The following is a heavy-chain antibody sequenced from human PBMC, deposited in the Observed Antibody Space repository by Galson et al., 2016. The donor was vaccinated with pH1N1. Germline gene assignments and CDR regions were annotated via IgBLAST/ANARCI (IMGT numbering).Heavy chain of an antibody. CDR1: AYTFTFYY. D-gene: IGHD5-12*01. CDR3: ARESLEIVATGLGY. J-gene: IGHJ4*02. V-gene: IGHV1-69*13. Sequence: SVKVSCKASAYTFTFYYIHWVRQAPGQGLEWMGGVIPIFGTANYAQKFQGRVTITADESTSTAYMELSSLRSEDTAVYYCARESLEIVATGLGYWGQGTLVTVSS. CDR2: VIPIFGTA.